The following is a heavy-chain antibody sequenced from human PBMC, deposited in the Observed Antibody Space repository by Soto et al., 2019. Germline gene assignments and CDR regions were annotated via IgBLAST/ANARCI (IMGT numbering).Heavy chain of an antibody. CDR1: GGSVSSNTYY. V-gene: IGHV4-39*07. Sequence: PSETLSLTCTVSGGSVSSNTYYWGWIRQPPGKGLEWIGNVYYSGSTYYNPSLKSRVTISVDTSKNQFSLKLSSVTAADTAVYYCARAPRGGIAAQLGHWFDPWGQGTQVTVSS. J-gene: IGHJ5*02. CDR2: VYYSGST. CDR3: ARAPRGGIAAQLGHWFDP. D-gene: IGHD6-6*01.